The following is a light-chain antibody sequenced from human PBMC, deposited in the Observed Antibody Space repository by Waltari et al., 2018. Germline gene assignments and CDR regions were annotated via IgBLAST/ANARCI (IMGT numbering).Light chain of an antibody. CDR1: QGIASR. Sequence: DIQMTQSPSSVSASVGDSVTLTCRASQGIASRLAWYQQKPGKAPKLLIYDASSLHSGVPSRFSGSGSGTDFTLTIRSLQPEDFATYFCQQYNSYPYTFGQGTKLEIK. CDR3: QQYNSYPYT. V-gene: IGKV1D-16*01. J-gene: IGKJ2*01. CDR2: DAS.